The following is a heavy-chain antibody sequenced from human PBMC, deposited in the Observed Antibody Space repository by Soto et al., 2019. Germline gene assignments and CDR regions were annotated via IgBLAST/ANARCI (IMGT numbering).Heavy chain of an antibody. J-gene: IGHJ4*02. CDR3: ALLTLVVAATRDKQKILTDFDY. V-gene: IGHV1-46*01. Sequence: QVQLVQSGAEVKKPGASVKVSCKASGYTFTSYYMHWVRQAPGQGLEWRGIINPSGGSTSYAQKFQGRVAMTRDTSTSTVYMELSSLRSEDTAVYYCALLTLVVAATRDKQKILTDFDYWGQGTLVTVSS. CDR1: GYTFTSYY. D-gene: IGHD2-15*01. CDR2: INPSGGST.